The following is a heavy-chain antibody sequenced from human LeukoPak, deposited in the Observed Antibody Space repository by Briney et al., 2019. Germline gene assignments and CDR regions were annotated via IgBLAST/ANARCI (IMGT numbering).Heavy chain of an antibody. D-gene: IGHD2-15*01. CDR3: AKDVVVAATAVWYFDY. V-gene: IGHV3-23*01. CDR1: GFTFRSYA. CDR2: ISGSGGST. Sequence: PGGSVRLSCAASGFTFRSYAMSWVRQAPGKGLEWVSAISGSGGSTYYADCVKGRFTISRDNSKNTLYLQMNSLRAEDTAVYYCAKDVVVAATAVWYFDYWGQGTLVTVSS. J-gene: IGHJ4*02.